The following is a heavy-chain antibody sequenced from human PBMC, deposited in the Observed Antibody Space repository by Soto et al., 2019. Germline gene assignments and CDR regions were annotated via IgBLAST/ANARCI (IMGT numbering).Heavy chain of an antibody. CDR1: GGSISSGGYY. D-gene: IGHD3-22*01. J-gene: IGHJ5*02. Sequence: SETLSLTCTVSGGSISSGGYYWSWIRQHPGKGLEWIGYIYYSGSTYYNPSLKSRVTISVDTSKNQFSLKLSSVTAADTAVYYCARDSSGYYNWFDPWGQGTLVTVS. V-gene: IGHV4-31*03. CDR3: ARDSSGYYNWFDP. CDR2: IYYSGST.